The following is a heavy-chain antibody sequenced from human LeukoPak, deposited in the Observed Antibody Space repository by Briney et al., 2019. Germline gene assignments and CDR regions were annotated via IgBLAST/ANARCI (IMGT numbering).Heavy chain of an antibody. CDR3: ARLHSGWYIFDY. CDR1: GGSISSHY. J-gene: IGHJ4*02. Sequence: SETLSLTCTVSGGSISSHYWSWIRQPPGKGLEWIGYIYYSGSTNYNPSLKSRVTISVDTSKNQFSLKLSSVTAADTALYYCARLHSGWYIFDYWGQGTLVTVYS. CDR2: IYYSGST. D-gene: IGHD6-19*01. V-gene: IGHV4-59*11.